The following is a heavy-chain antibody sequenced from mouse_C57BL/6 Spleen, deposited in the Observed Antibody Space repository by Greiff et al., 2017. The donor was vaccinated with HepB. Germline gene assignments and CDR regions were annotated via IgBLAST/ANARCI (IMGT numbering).Heavy chain of an antibody. D-gene: IGHD2-4*01. CDR2: ISSGGDYI. CDR1: GFTFSSYA. J-gene: IGHJ1*03. V-gene: IGHV5-9-1*02. CDR3: TRVRLRPWYFDV. Sequence: EVQLQESGEGLVKPGGSLKLSCAASGFTFSSYAMSWVRQTPEKRLEWVAYISSGGDYIYYADTVKGRFTISRDNARNTLYLQMSSLKSEDTAMYYCTRVRLRPWYFDVWGTGTTVTVSS.